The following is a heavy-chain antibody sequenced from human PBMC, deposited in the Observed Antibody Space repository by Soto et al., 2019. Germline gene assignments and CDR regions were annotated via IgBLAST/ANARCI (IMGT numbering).Heavy chain of an antibody. CDR2: IIPILGIA. Sequence: GASVKVSCKASGGTFSSYTISWVGQAPGQGLECMGRIIPILGIANYAQKFQGRVTITADKSTSTAYMELSSLRSEDTAVYYCARAPTNTGTTNYMDVWGKGTTVTVSS. CDR1: GGTFSSYT. J-gene: IGHJ6*03. D-gene: IGHD1-7*01. CDR3: ARAPTNTGTTNYMDV. V-gene: IGHV1-69*02.